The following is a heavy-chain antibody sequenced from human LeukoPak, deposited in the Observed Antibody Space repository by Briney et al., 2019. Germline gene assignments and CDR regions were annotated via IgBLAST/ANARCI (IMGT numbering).Heavy chain of an antibody. V-gene: IGHV3-9*01. CDR2: ISWNSGSI. J-gene: IGHJ4*02. Sequence: AGGSLRLSCTASGFTFDDHAMHWVRQAPGKGLEWVSGISWNSGSIGYADSVKGRFTISRDNAKSSLYLQMNSLRAEDTALYYCAAGEGVGYWGQGTLVTVSS. D-gene: IGHD4-17*01. CDR3: AAGEGVGY. CDR1: GFTFDDHA.